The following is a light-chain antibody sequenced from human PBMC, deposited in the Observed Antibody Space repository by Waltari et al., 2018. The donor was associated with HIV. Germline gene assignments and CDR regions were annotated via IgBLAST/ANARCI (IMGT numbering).Light chain of an antibody. J-gene: IGLJ3*02. V-gene: IGLV2-14*03. CDR1: TSDIGPSHS. CDR3: SSKIIGGGLV. CDR2: DVS. Sequence: QSALTQPASMSGSPGQSITISCAGPTSDIGPSHSVSWYQQHTDRAPKLIIYDVSYRPSGSPFRFSGSTSDNAASLIISDLQPEDEAHYYCSSKIIGGGLVFGGGTKVTVL.